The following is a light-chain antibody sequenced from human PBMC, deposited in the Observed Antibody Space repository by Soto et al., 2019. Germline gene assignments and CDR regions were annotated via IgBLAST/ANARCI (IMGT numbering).Light chain of an antibody. CDR2: EVS. CDR3: SSYTTSNTRQIV. V-gene: IGLV2-14*02. CDR1: SSDVGSYNL. Sequence: QSVLTQPASVSGSPGQSITISCTGTSSDVGSYNLVSWYQQHPGKAPKLMIYEVSERPSGVSRRFSGSKSGNTASLTISGLQAEDEADYYCSSYTTSNTRQIVFGTGTKVTVL. J-gene: IGLJ1*01.